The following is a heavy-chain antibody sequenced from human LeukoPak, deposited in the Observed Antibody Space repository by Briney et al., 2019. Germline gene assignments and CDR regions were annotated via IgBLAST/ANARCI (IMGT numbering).Heavy chain of an antibody. CDR2: IYTSGST. CDR3: AREDLQDEDYYYYYMDV. CDR1: GGSISSGSYY. J-gene: IGHJ6*03. D-gene: IGHD5-24*01. V-gene: IGHV4-61*02. Sequence: SQTLSLTCTVSGGSISSGSYYWSWIRQPAGKGLEWIGRIYTSGSTNHNPSLKSRVTISVDTSKNQFSLKLSSVTAADTAVYYCAREDLQDEDYYYYYMDVWGKGTTVTVSS.